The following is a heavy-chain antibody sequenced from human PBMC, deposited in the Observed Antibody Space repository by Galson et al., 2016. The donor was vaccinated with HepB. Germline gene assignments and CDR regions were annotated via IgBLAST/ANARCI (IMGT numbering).Heavy chain of an antibody. CDR3: AKNSLRVIVGAADY. CDR2: ISYDGSHK. D-gene: IGHD1-26*01. J-gene: IGHJ4*02. CDR1: GFTFSTYG. V-gene: IGHV3-30-3*02. Sequence: SLRLSCAASGFTFSTYGMHWVRQGPGKGLEWVSVISYDGSHKYYADSVKGRFTISRDISKNTLYPQMNSLRAGDTAVYYCAKNSLRVIVGAADYWGQGTLVTVSS.